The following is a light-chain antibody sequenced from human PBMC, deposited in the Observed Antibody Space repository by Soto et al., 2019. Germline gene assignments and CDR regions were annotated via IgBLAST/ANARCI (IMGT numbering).Light chain of an antibody. Sequence: DIPVTQSPSTLSASVGDRVIIACRASQTADKWVAWYQQKPGKAPNVLIYDASRLESGVPSRFSGSGSGTLFTLTISNLQPDDFATYYFQQYNDYPYTFGQGTKVEI. CDR1: QTADKW. CDR3: QQYNDYPYT. J-gene: IGKJ2*01. CDR2: DAS. V-gene: IGKV1-5*01.